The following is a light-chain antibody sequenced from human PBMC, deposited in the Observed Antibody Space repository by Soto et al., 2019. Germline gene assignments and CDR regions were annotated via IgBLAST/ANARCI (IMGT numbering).Light chain of an antibody. J-gene: IGKJ1*01. V-gene: IGKV3-15*01. CDR2: GAS. Sequence: EIVMTQSPATLSVSPGERATLSCRASQDISTNLAWYQHKPGQAPRLLIYGASTRATGIPARFSGSGSGTEFTLTISSLQSEDFAVYYCQQYDNWLRTFGQGTKVEIK. CDR1: QDISTN. CDR3: QQYDNWLRT.